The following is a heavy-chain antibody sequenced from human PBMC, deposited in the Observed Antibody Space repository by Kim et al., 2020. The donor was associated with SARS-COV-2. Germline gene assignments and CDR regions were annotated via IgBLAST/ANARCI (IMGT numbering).Heavy chain of an antibody. CDR2: IYYSGNI. CDR1: GGSISSGGYY. D-gene: IGHD6-19*01. CDR3: ARDRFISGWYSVS. Sequence: SETLSLTCSVSGGSISSGGYYWNWIRQHPGKGLEWIGNIYYSGNIYYNPSLKSRVTISVDTSKNQFSLKLSSVTAADTAVYYCARDRFISGWYSVSWGQG. J-gene: IGHJ5*02. V-gene: IGHV4-31*03.